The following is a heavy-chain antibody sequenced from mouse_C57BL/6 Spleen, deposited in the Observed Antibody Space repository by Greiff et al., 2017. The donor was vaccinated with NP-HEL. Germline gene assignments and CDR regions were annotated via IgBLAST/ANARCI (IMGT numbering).Heavy chain of an antibody. CDR3: ARQAIYYGNDVYAMDY. CDR1: EFTFSSYG. J-gene: IGHJ4*01. CDR2: ISSGGSYT. V-gene: IGHV5-6*01. D-gene: IGHD2-2*01. Sequence: VQLKESGGDLVKPGGSLKLSCAASEFTFSSYGMSWVRQTPDKRLEWVATISSGGSYTYYPDSVKGRFTISRDNAKNTLYLQMSSLKSEDTAMYYCARQAIYYGNDVYAMDYWGQGTSVTVSS.